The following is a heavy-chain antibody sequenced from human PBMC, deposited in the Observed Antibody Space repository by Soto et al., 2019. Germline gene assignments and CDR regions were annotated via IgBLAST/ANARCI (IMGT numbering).Heavy chain of an antibody. J-gene: IGHJ4*02. V-gene: IGHV4-31*03. CDR1: DGYIRVGSYY. Sequence: TLSHSCSVSDGYIRVGSYYWRWIRQNPGKGLEWIGYIYYRGSTYYNPSLKSRVTISVDTSKNQFSLKLSSVTAADTAVYYCARMSTVTGYFDYWGQGTLVTVSS. CDR3: ARMSTVTGYFDY. CDR2: IYYRGST. D-gene: IGHD4-17*01.